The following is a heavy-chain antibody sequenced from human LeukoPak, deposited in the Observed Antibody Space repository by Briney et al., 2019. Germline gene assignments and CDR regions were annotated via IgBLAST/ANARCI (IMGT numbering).Heavy chain of an antibody. CDR3: AREWVAVVARDYYYYYMDV. CDR1: GGSIRSYY. Sequence: SETLSLTCTVSGGSIRSYYWSWIRQPAGKELEWIGRIYTSGSTNYNPSLKSRVTMSVDTSKNQLSLKLSSVTAADTAVYYCAREWVAVVARDYYYYYMDVWGKGTTVTISS. D-gene: IGHD2-15*01. J-gene: IGHJ6*03. CDR2: IYTSGST. V-gene: IGHV4-4*07.